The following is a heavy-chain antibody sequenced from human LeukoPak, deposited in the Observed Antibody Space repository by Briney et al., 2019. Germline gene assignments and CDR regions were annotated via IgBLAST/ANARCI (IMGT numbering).Heavy chain of an antibody. CDR1: GFTFSNYW. CDR2: INSDGGGT. Sequence: QPGGSLRLSCAASGFTFSNYWMHWVPQDPVKGLVRVSRINSDGGGTEYADSVKGRFTISRDNAKSTLYLQMNSLRAEDTAVYYCARSPRSHMDLWGQGTTVTVSS. CDR3: ARSPRSHMDL. V-gene: IGHV3-74*03. J-gene: IGHJ6*02.